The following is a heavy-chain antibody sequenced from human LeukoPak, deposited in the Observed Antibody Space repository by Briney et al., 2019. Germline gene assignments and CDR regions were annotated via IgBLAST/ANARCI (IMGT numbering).Heavy chain of an antibody. J-gene: IGHJ4*02. D-gene: IGHD3-10*01. CDR1: GFTFSSYA. CDR3: AKGRELLWFGPPSADY. CDR2: ISGSGGST. Sequence: GGSLRLSCAASGFTFSSYAMSWVRQAPGKGLEWVSAISGSGGSTYYAGSVKGRFTISRDNSKNTLYLQMNSLRAEDTAVYYCAKGRELLWFGPPSADYWGQGTLVTVSS. V-gene: IGHV3-23*01.